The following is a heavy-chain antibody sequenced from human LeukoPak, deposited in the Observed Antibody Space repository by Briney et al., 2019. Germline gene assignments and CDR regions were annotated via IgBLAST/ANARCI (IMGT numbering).Heavy chain of an antibody. CDR2: IIPIFGTA. V-gene: IGHV1-69*13. J-gene: IGHJ4*02. D-gene: IGHD5-12*01. CDR3: ARDSIVGGYAELDY. Sequence: ASVKVSCKASGGTFSSYAISWVRQAPGQGLEWMGGIIPIFGTANYAQKFRGRVTITADESTSTAYMELSSLRSEDTAVYYCARDSIVGGYAELDYWGQGSLVTVSS. CDR1: GGTFSSYA.